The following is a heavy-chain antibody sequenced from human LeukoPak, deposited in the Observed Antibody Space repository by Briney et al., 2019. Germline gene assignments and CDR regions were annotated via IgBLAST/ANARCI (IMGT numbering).Heavy chain of an antibody. D-gene: IGHD3-10*01. CDR1: GYTFTSYY. CDR2: INPSGGST. Sequence: ASVKVSCKASGYTFTSYYMHWVRQAPGQGLEWMGIINPSGGSTSYAQKFQGRVTMTRDTSTSTVYMELSSLRSEDTAVYYCARAQAQAYGSGNYYIPVISGSDYWGQGTLVTVSS. J-gene: IGHJ4*02. CDR3: ARAQAQAYGSGNYYIPVISGSDY. V-gene: IGHV1-46*01.